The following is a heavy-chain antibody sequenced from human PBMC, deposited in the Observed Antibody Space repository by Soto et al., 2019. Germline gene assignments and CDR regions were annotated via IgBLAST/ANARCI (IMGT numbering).Heavy chain of an antibody. J-gene: IGHJ4*02. Sequence: SETLSLTCAVYGGSFSGYYWSWIRQPPGKGLEWIGEINHSGSTNYNPSLKSRVTISVDTSKNQFSLKLSSVTAADTAVYYCAQRSGSDFDYWGQGTLVTVST. D-gene: IGHD3-22*01. CDR2: INHSGST. V-gene: IGHV4-34*01. CDR3: AQRSGSDFDY. CDR1: GGSFSGYY.